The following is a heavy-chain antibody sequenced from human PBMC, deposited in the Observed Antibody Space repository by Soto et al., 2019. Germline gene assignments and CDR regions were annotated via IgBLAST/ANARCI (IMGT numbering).Heavy chain of an antibody. J-gene: IGHJ4*02. V-gene: IGHV1-8*01. CDR3: ASCGSGSRDY. D-gene: IGHD3-10*01. Sequence: ASVKVSCKASGYTFTSYDINWVRQATGQGIEWMRWMNPNSGNTGYAQKFQGRVTMTSNTSISTAYMELSSLRSEDTALYYCASCGSGSRDYWGQGPLFAVSS. CDR2: MNPNSGNT. CDR1: GYTFTSYD.